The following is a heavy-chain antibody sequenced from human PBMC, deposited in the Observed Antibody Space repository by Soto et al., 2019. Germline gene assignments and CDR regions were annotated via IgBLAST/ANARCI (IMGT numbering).Heavy chain of an antibody. CDR2: INPNSGGT. Sequence: ASVKVSCKASGCTFTGYYMHWVRQAPGQGLEWMGWINPNSGGTNYAQKFQGWVTMTRDTSISTAYMELSRLRSDDTAVYYCARERFLRKSGMDVWGQGTTVTVSS. V-gene: IGHV1-2*04. D-gene: IGHD3-3*01. J-gene: IGHJ6*02. CDR3: ARERFLRKSGMDV. CDR1: GCTFTGYY.